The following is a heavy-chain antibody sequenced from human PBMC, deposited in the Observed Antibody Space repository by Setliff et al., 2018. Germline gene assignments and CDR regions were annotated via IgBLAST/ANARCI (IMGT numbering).Heavy chain of an antibody. V-gene: IGHV4-59*01. D-gene: IGHD2-15*01. Sequence: SETLSLTCTVSGGSIRNYYWSWIRQPPGKGLEWIGYVYYTGGTNYNPSLKSRVTISVDPSKNQVSLKLSSATAADTAVYYCARDTQVRDSSSVPSDTFDIWGRGTMVTVSS. J-gene: IGHJ3*02. CDR3: ARDTQVRDSSSVPSDTFDI. CDR2: VYYTGGT. CDR1: GGSIRNYY.